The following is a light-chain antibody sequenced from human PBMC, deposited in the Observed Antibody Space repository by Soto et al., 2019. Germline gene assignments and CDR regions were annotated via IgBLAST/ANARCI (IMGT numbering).Light chain of an antibody. J-gene: IGLJ1*01. CDR1: SIDVGAFNY. Sequence: LTQPASVSGSPGQAITISCSGTSIDVGAFNYVSWYQQHPGKAPKLMIYDVSNRPSGVSNRFSGSKSGNTASLTISGLRAEDEADYYCNSYTSNNTYVFXTGTKVTVL. CDR3: NSYTSNNTYV. V-gene: IGLV2-14*03. CDR2: DVS.